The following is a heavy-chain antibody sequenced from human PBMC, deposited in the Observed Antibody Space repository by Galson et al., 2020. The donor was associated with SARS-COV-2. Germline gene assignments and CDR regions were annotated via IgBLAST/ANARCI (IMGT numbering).Heavy chain of an antibody. V-gene: IGHV3-33*06. J-gene: IGHJ3*02. CDR3: AKTPHPFDAFDI. Sequence: GGSLRLSCAASGFTFSSYGMHWVRQAPGKGLEWVAVIWYDGSNKYYADSVKGRFTISRDNSKNTLYLQINSLRAEDTAVYYCAKTPHPFDAFDIWGQGTMVTVSS. CDR1: GFTFSSYG. CDR2: IWYDGSNK.